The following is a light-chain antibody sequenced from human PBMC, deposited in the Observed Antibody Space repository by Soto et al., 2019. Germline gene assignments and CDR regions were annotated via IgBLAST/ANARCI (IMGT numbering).Light chain of an antibody. CDR1: QSVSSSY. CDR2: GAS. Sequence: PGEIVTLSCRASQSVSSSYLTWYQQKPGQAPRLLIYGASTRATSIPARFSGSGSGTELTLTISNLQSEDFAVYYCQQYNEWPPLTFGGGTKVDI. CDR3: QQYNEWPPLT. V-gene: IGKV3D-15*01. J-gene: IGKJ4*01.